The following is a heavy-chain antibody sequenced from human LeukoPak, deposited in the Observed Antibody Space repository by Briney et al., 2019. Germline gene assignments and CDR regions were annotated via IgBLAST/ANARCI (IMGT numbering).Heavy chain of an antibody. CDR3: ARESRYSYGESFFDY. Sequence: ASVKVSCKASGGTCSSYAISWVRQAPGQGLEWMGGIIPIFGTANYAQKFQGRVTITADKSTSTAYMELSSLRSEDTAVYYCARESRYSYGESFFDYWGQGTLVTVSS. CDR2: IIPIFGTA. V-gene: IGHV1-69*06. J-gene: IGHJ4*02. CDR1: GGTCSSYA. D-gene: IGHD5-18*01.